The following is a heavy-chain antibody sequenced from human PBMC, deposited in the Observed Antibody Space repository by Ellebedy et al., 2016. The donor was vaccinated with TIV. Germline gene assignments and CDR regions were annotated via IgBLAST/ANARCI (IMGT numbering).Heavy chain of an antibody. Sequence: GESLKISCAASGFTFSSYSMNWVRQAPGKGLQGVSYISNTDTIYYADSVRGRFTVSRDEAKKSVYLQMNSLRVEDTALYYCARDAMIWIFDSWGQGTLVTVSS. J-gene: IGHJ4*02. V-gene: IGHV3-48*01. CDR2: ISNTDTI. D-gene: IGHD3-22*01. CDR3: ARDAMIWIFDS. CDR1: GFTFSSYS.